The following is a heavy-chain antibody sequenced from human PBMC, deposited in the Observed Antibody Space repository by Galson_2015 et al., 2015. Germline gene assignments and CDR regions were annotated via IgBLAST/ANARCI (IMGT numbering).Heavy chain of an antibody. CDR2: IGTAGDT. D-gene: IGHD2-8*02. CDR3: ARAGAEYCTGGVCPPRPPSWYFDL. V-gene: IGHV3-13*01. Sequence: SLRLSCAASGFTFSSYDMHWVRQATGKGLEWVSAIGTAGDTYYPGSVKGRFTISRENAKNSLYLQMNSLRAGDTAVYYCARAGAEYCTGGVCPPRPPSWYFDLWGRGTLVTVSS. J-gene: IGHJ2*01. CDR1: GFTFSSYD.